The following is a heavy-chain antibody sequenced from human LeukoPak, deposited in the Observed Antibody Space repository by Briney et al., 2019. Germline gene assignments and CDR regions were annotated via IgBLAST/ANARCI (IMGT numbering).Heavy chain of an antibody. CDR2: ISAYNGNT. CDR1: GYTFTSYG. CDR3: ASSYCSGGSCPGDFDY. V-gene: IGHV1-18*01. J-gene: IGHJ4*02. D-gene: IGHD2-15*01. Sequence: ASVKVSCKASGYTFTSYGISWVRQAPGQGPEWMGWISAYNGNTNYAQKLQGRVTMTTDTSTSTAYMELRSLRSDDTAVYYCASSYCSGGSCPGDFDYWGQGTLVTVSS.